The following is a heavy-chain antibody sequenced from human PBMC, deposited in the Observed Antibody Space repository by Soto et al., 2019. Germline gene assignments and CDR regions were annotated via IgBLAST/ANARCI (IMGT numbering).Heavy chain of an antibody. CDR3: ANLPLYGSGFDC. CDR2: ISWNGAAT. J-gene: IGHJ4*02. CDR1: GFTLDDYA. Sequence: DAQLVESGGGLVQPGRSLRLSCVASGFTLDDYAIHWVRQAPGKGLEWVSGISWNGAATGYADSVKGRFTISRDNAKNSLYLQMSSLGPEDPAIYFCANLPLYGSGFDCWGQGTLVTVSS. D-gene: IGHD3-10*01. V-gene: IGHV3-9*01.